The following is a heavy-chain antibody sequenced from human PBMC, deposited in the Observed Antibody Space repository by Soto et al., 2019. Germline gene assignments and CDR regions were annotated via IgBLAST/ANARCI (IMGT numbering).Heavy chain of an antibody. CDR1: GGTFSSYA. CDR2: IIPIFGTA. Sequence: SVKVSCKASGGTFSSYAISWVRQAPGQGLEWMGGIIPIFGTANYAQKFQGRVTITADKSTSTAYMELSSLRSEDTAVYYCARDLKASRAFDPWGRGTLVTVSS. CDR3: ARDLKASRAFDP. J-gene: IGHJ5*02. V-gene: IGHV1-69*06.